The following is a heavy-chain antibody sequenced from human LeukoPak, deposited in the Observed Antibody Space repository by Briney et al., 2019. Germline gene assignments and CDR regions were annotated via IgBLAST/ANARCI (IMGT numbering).Heavy chain of an antibody. J-gene: IGHJ3*02. CDR3: ARGKWAPRAFDI. CDR1: GGSISSGGYY. CDR2: IYYSGST. Sequence: SEALSLTCTVSGGSISSGGYYWSWIRQHPGKGLEWIGYIYYSGSTYYNPSLKSRVTISVDTSKNQFSLKLSSVTAADTAVYYCARGKWAPRAFDIWGQGTMVTVSS. V-gene: IGHV4-31*03. D-gene: IGHD1-26*01.